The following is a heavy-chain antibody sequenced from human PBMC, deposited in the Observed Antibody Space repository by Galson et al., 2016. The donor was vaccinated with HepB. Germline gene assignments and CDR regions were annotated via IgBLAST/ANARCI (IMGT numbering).Heavy chain of an antibody. CDR2: IYYSGST. J-gene: IGHJ4*02. CDR3: ARDPRAPPRFDY. V-gene: IGHV4-59*01. CDR1: GGSISGYF. Sequence: ETPSLTCTVSGGSISGYFWSWIRQPPGKGLEWIGYIYYSGSTSYNPSLKSRVTISVDTSKNQFSLKLSSVTAADTAVYYCARDPRAPPRFDYWGQGTLVTVSS.